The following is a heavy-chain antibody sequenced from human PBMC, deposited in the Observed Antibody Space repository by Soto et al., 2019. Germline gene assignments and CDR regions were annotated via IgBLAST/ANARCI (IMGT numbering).Heavy chain of an antibody. CDR2: ISGSGGST. CDR3: AKWTHYYDSSGYEYYFDY. CDR1: GFTFSSYA. J-gene: IGHJ4*02. V-gene: IGHV3-23*01. Sequence: EVQLLESGGGLVQPGGSLRLSCAASGFTFSSYAMSWVRQAPGKGLEWVSAISGSGGSTYYADSVKGRFTISRDNSKNTLHLQMNSLRAEDTAVYYCAKWTHYYDSSGYEYYFDYWGQGTLVTVSS. D-gene: IGHD3-22*01.